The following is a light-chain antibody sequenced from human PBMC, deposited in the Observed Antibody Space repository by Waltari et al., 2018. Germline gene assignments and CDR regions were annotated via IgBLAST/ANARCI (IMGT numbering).Light chain of an antibody. CDR2: ENS. Sequence: QSALTQPASVSGSPGQSITIPCTAARLAFGSYDLSSWYQQHPGRAPKVIIYENSRRPSGVSSRFSGSKSGNTASMTISVLWAEDQADYYCSSYAGTINVVFGGGTKVTVL. CDR3: SSYAGTINVV. CDR1: RLAFGSYDL. V-gene: IGLV2-23*01. J-gene: IGLJ2*01.